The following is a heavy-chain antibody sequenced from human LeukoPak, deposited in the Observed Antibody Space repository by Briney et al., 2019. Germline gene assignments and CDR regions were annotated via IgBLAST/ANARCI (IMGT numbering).Heavy chain of an antibody. CDR3: ATNARSTFYYYYGMDV. V-gene: IGHV1-2*06. Sequence: ASVKVSCKASGYTFTGYYMHWVRQAPGQGLEWMGRINPNNGATNYAQKLQGRVTITGDTSISTAYMELSSLRSDDTAVYYCATNARSTFYYYYGMDVWGQGTTVTVSS. D-gene: IGHD3-16*01. J-gene: IGHJ6*02. CDR2: INPNNGAT. CDR1: GYTFTGYY.